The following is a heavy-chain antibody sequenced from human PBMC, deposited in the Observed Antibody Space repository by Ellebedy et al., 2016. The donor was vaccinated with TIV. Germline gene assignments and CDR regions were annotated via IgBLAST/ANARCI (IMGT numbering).Heavy chain of an antibody. V-gene: IGHV1-18*01. CDR1: GGTFSSYA. CDR2: ISVYNGNT. CDR3: ARGSSGWMAIDY. J-gene: IGHJ4*02. Sequence: AASVKVSCKASGGTFSSYAISWVRQAPGQGLEWMGWISVYNGNTNYAQKLQGRVTMTTDTSTSTAYMELRSLRSDDTAVYYCARGSSGWMAIDYWGQGTLVTVSS. D-gene: IGHD6-19*01.